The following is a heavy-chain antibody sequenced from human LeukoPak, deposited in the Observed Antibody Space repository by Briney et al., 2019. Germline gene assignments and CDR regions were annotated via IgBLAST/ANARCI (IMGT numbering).Heavy chain of an antibody. J-gene: IGHJ5*02. CDR3: ARRLTQYDCFDP. CDR1: GDSVSSNSVT. D-gene: IGHD2-2*01. CDR2: TYYRSTWYN. Sequence: LSQTLSLTCAISGDSVSSNSVTWNWFRQSPSRGLEWLGRTYYRSTWYNDYAVSVRGRITVNPDTSKNQFSLHLNSVTPEDTAVYYCARRLTQYDCFDPWGQGILVTVSS. V-gene: IGHV6-1*01.